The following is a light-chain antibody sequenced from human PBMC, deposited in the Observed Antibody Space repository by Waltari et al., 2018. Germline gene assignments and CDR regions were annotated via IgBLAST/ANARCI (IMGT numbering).Light chain of an antibody. J-gene: IGLJ2*01. V-gene: IGLV1-36*01. Sequence: QSVLTQTPSVSEAPRQRVTISCSGSRSNIGNNAVYWYQQVPGKAPKLLVFADDLLPSGVSDRFSGSKSGTSASLAISGLRSEDEGVYFCAAWDDSLKGVLFGGGTKLTVL. CDR3: AAWDDSLKGVL. CDR1: RSNIGNNA. CDR2: ADD.